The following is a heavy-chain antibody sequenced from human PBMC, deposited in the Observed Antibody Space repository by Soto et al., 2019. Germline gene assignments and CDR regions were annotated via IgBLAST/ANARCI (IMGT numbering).Heavy chain of an antibody. CDR2: IRSKAYGGTT. CDR1: GFTFGDYA. V-gene: IGHV3-49*03. Sequence: GGSLRLSCTASGFTFGDYAMSWFRQAPGKGLEWVGSIRSKAYGGTTEYAASVKGRFTISRDDSKSIAYLQTNSLKTEDTAVYYCTRVLLRYFDWLWASNAFDIWGQGTMVTVSS. CDR3: TRVLLRYFDWLWASNAFDI. D-gene: IGHD3-9*01. J-gene: IGHJ3*02.